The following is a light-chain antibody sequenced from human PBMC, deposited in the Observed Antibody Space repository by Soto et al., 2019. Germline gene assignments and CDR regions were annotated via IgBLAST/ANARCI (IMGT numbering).Light chain of an antibody. CDR1: QSSSTE. V-gene: IGKV3-15*01. CDR3: QQGHNLPLT. CDR2: SAS. Sequence: EIVMTQSPATLSVSPGERATLSCRASQSSSTELAWYQQKPGQPPRLLIYSASTRATGVPARFTGSGSGSEFTLTSSGLQSEDFAVYYCQQGHNLPLTFGQGTRLEI. J-gene: IGKJ2*01.